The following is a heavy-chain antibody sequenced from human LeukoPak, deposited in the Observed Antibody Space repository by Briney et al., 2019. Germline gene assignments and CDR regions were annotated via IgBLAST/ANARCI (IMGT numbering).Heavy chain of an antibody. D-gene: IGHD6-13*01. CDR3: ARARVNTAAAGSWVFQRGSWFDP. V-gene: IGHV4-34*01. Sequence: PSETLSLTCAVYGGSFSGYYWSWIRQPPGKGLEWIGEINHSGSTNYNPSLKSRVTISVDTSKNQFSLKLSSVTAADTAVYYCARARVNTAAAGSWVFQRGSWFDPWGQGTLVTVSS. CDR1: GGSFSGYY. J-gene: IGHJ5*02. CDR2: INHSGST.